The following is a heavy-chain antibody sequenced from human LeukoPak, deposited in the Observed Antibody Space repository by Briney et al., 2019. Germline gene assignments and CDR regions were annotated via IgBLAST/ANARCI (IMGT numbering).Heavy chain of an antibody. CDR1: GGSISSGDYY. J-gene: IGHJ3*02. D-gene: IGHD3-10*01. CDR2: IYYSGST. V-gene: IGHV4-30-4*08. Sequence: SQTLSLTCTVSGGSISSGDYYWSWIRQPPGKGLEWIGYIYYSGSTYYNPSLKSRVTISVDTSKNQFSLKLSSVTAADTAVYYCARDDGSSDAFDIWGRGTMVTVSS. CDR3: ARDDGSSDAFDI.